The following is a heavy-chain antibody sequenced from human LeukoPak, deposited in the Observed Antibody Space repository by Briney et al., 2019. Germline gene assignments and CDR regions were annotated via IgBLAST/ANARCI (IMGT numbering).Heavy chain of an antibody. Sequence: SETLSLTCTVSGGSISSSGYYWGWVRQPPGGRLEWIGSISYSGTTFDNPSLKSRVTLSVDTSKNQFSLRLSSVTAADTAVYYCARDQGYTTGFDRDYWGQGTLVTVSS. D-gene: IGHD1-1*01. CDR3: ARDQGYTTGFDRDY. J-gene: IGHJ4*02. CDR2: ISYSGTT. CDR1: GGSISSSGYY. V-gene: IGHV4-39*07.